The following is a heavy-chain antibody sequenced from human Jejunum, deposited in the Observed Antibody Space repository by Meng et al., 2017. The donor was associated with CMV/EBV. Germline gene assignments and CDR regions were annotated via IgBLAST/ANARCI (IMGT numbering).Heavy chain of an antibody. V-gene: IGHV4-61*01. CDR2: IYFSGNT. CDR3: ARATWAAAPSDY. D-gene: IGHD6-13*01. Sequence: VSGGSVSSGSFYWSWIRQPPGEGLEYIGYIYFSGNTNYNPSLRSRVTISLDTSKNQFSLNLNSVTAADTAVYFCARATWAAAPSDYWGQGTLVTVSS. CDR1: GGSVSSGSFY. J-gene: IGHJ4*02.